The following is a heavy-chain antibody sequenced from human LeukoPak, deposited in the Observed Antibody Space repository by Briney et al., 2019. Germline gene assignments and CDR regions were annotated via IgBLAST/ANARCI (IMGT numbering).Heavy chain of an antibody. CDR1: GFTFSSYG. V-gene: IGHV3-33*01. D-gene: IGHD2-2*01. Sequence: GRSLRLSCTASGFTFSSYGVHWVRQAPGKGLVWVAVIWNDGSNKYYADSVKGRFTISRDNSKNTLYLQMNSLRAEDTAVYYCARVEYQLPYYFDYWGQGTLVTVSS. J-gene: IGHJ4*02. CDR2: IWNDGSNK. CDR3: ARVEYQLPYYFDY.